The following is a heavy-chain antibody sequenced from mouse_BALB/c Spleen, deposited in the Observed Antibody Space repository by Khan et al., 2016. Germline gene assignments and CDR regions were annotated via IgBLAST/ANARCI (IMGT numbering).Heavy chain of an antibody. CDR3: ARSYPPYGNYAWFAY. J-gene: IGHJ3*01. CDR1: GYTFTSYT. V-gene: IGHV1-4*01. CDR2: INPSSGYT. Sequence: QVQLKESGAEMARPGASVKMSCKASGYTFTSYTMHWVKQRPGQGLEWIGYINPSSGYTNYNQKFKDKATLTADKSSSTAYMQLSSLTSDDSAVYYCARSYPPYGNYAWFAYWGQGTLVTVSA. D-gene: IGHD2-1*01.